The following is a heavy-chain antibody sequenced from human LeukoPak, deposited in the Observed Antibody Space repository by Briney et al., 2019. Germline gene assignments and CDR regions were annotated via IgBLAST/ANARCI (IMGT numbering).Heavy chain of an antibody. CDR2: IWYDGSKK. Sequence: GGSLRLSCAASGFTFRSHGMQGVRQAPGKGLEWVAVIWYDGSKKYYADSVKGRFTISRDNSKNTLDLQMSSLRAEDTAEYYCARSNTVTSNYYYGMDVWGQGTTVTVSS. CDR1: GFTFRSHG. D-gene: IGHD4-11*01. J-gene: IGHJ6*02. V-gene: IGHV3-33*01. CDR3: ARSNTVTSNYYYGMDV.